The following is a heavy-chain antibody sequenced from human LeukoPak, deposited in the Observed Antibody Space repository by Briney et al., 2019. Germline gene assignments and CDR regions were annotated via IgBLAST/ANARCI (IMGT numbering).Heavy chain of an antibody. CDR2: IRYDGSNK. V-gene: IGHV3-30*02. D-gene: IGHD4-17*01. CDR1: GFTFSSYA. Sequence: GGSLTLSCAASGFTFSSYAMHWVRQAPGKGLEWVAFIRYDGSNKFYADSVKGRFTISRDNSKNALYLQMNSLRADDADVYYFANEGAYGRAFDYWGQGTLVTVSS. CDR3: ANEGAYGRAFDY. J-gene: IGHJ4*02.